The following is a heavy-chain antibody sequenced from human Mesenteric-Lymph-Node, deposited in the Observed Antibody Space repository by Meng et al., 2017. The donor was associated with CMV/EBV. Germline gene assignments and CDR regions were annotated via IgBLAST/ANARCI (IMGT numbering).Heavy chain of an antibody. Sequence: GGSLRLSCAASGFTVSSNYMSWVRQAPGKGLEWVSVIYSGGSTYYADSVKGRFTISRDNSKNTLYLQMNSLRAEDTAVYYCARQIVGATKGPFDYWGQGTLVTVSS. J-gene: IGHJ4*02. CDR3: ARQIVGATKGPFDY. CDR1: GFTVSSNY. CDR2: IYSGGST. V-gene: IGHV3-53*05. D-gene: IGHD1-26*01.